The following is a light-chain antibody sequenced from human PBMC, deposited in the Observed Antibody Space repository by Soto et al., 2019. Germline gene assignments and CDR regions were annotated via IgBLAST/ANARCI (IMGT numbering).Light chain of an antibody. J-gene: IGKJ1*01. V-gene: IGKV1-5*01. CDR2: DAS. CDR3: QQYNSYSQT. Sequence: DIQMTQSPSTLSASVGDRVSITCRASQSISSWLAWYQQKPGKAPKLLIYDASSLESGVPSRFSGSGSGTEFTLTISSLQPDDFASYYCQQYNSYSQTFREGPKVEIK. CDR1: QSISSW.